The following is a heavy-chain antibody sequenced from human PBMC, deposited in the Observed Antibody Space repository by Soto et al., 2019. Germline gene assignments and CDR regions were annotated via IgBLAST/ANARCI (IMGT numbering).Heavy chain of an antibody. D-gene: IGHD3-9*01. Sequence: PSETLSLTCTVSGGSISSGDYYWSWIRQPPGKGLEWIGYIYYSGSTYYNPSLKSRVTISVDTSKNQFSLKLSSVTAADTAVYYCAREVPYYDILTGNWFDPRGQGTLVTVSS. V-gene: IGHV4-30-4*01. CDR3: AREVPYYDILTGNWFDP. J-gene: IGHJ5*02. CDR1: GGSISSGDYY. CDR2: IYYSGST.